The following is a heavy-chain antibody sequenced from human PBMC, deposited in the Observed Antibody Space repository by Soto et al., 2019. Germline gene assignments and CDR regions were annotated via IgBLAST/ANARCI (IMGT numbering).Heavy chain of an antibody. Sequence: QVQLVQSGAEVKKPGSSVKVSCKASGGTFSSYAISWVRQAPGQGLEWMGGIIPIFGTANYAQKFQGRVTSTADESTSTAYMELSSLRSEDTAVYYCARAKVVGATTPYYGMDVWGQGTTVTVSS. CDR2: IIPIFGTA. J-gene: IGHJ6*02. D-gene: IGHD1-26*01. CDR1: GGTFSSYA. CDR3: ARAKVVGATTPYYGMDV. V-gene: IGHV1-69*01.